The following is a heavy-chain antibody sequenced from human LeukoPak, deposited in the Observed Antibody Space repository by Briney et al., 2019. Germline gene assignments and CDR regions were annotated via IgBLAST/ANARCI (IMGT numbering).Heavy chain of an antibody. V-gene: IGHV4-59*01. D-gene: IGHD6-13*01. Sequence: SETLSLTCTVSGGSISSYYWNWIRQPPGKGLEWIGYIYYSGSTNYNPSLKSRVTISVDTSKNQFSLKLSSVTAADTAVYYCARDREQQLDYWGQETLVTVSS. CDR2: IYYSGST. CDR1: GGSISSYY. CDR3: ARDREQQLDY. J-gene: IGHJ4*02.